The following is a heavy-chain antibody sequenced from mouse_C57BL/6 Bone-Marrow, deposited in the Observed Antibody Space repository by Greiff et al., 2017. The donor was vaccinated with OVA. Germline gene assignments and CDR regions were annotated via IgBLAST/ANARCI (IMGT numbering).Heavy chain of an antibody. CDR1: GFNIKDDY. V-gene: IGHV14-4*01. CDR2: IDPENGDT. Sequence: VQLKESGAELVRPGASVKLSCTASGFNIKDDYMHWVKQRPEQGLEWIGWIDPENGDTEYASKFQGKATITADTSSNTAYLQLSSLTTEDTAVYYGTTGLPSNWDYAMDYWGQGTSVTVSS. J-gene: IGHJ4*01. D-gene: IGHD2-5*01. CDR3: TTGLPSNWDYAMDY.